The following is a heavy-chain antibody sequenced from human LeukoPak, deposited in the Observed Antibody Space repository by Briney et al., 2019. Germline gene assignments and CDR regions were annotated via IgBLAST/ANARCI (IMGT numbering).Heavy chain of an antibody. CDR3: ARGPIAVADTFDY. CDR2: ISSSSSYI. Sequence: NPGGSLRLSCAASGFTFSSYSMNWVRQAPGKGLEWVSSISSSSSYIYYADSVKGRFTISRDNAKNSLYLQMNSLRAEDTAVYYCARGPIAVADTFDYWGQGTLVTVSS. V-gene: IGHV3-21*01. J-gene: IGHJ4*02. D-gene: IGHD6-19*01. CDR1: GFTFSSYS.